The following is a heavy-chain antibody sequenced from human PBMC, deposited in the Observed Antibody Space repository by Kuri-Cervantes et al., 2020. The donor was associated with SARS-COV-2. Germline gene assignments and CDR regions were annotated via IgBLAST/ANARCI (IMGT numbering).Heavy chain of an antibody. Sequence: GESLKISCAASGFTFSSYAMSWVRQAPGKGLEWVSFIRYDGSNTYYADSVKGRFTISRDNSKNTLYLQMNSLRAEDTAVYYCARILDYWYFDLWGRGTLVTVSS. CDR1: GFTFSSYA. V-gene: IGHV3-30*02. CDR3: ARILDYWYFDL. CDR2: IRYDGSNT. J-gene: IGHJ2*01.